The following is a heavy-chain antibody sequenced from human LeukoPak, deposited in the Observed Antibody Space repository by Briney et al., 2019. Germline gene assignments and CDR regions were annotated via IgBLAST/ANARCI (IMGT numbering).Heavy chain of an antibody. CDR2: IKQDGSEK. Sequence: GGSLRLSCAAPGFTFSFYWMSWVRQAPGKGLEWVANIKQDGSEKYYVDSVKGRFTISRDNAKNSLYLQMNSLRAEDTAVYYCARVTSGGRWLRSRDYYMDVWGKGTTVTVSS. CDR3: ARVTSGGRWLRSRDYYMDV. V-gene: IGHV3-7*01. J-gene: IGHJ6*03. D-gene: IGHD5-12*01. CDR1: GFTFSFYW.